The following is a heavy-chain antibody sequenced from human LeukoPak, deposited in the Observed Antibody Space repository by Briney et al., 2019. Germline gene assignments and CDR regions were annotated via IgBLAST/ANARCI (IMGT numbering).Heavy chain of an antibody. V-gene: IGHV3-73*01. Sequence: GGSLRLSCAASGLTFSGSAMRWVRQASGKGLEWVGRIRSKANSYATTYAASVEGRFTISRDDSKNTAYLQMNSLKTEDTAVYYCTRPSSGGDANWFDPWGQGTLVTVSS. CDR3: TRPSSGGDANWFDP. CDR1: GLTFSGSA. J-gene: IGHJ5*02. CDR2: IRSKANSYAT. D-gene: IGHD6-19*01.